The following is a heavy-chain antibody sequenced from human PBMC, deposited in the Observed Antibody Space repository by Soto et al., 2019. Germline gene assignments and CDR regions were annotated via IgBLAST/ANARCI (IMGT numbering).Heavy chain of an antibody. CDR3: ASLSGSYGFDP. Sequence: EAQLVESGGDLVQPGGSLRLSCAGSGFSFSSYEMNWVHQAPGKGLEWVSYISSSGSDTYYADSVKARFTISRDNAQNSLYLLMTRLRAEDTAIYYCASLSGSYGFDPWGQGTLVTVSS. J-gene: IGHJ5*02. CDR1: GFSFSSYE. CDR2: ISSSGSDT. D-gene: IGHD1-26*01. V-gene: IGHV3-48*03.